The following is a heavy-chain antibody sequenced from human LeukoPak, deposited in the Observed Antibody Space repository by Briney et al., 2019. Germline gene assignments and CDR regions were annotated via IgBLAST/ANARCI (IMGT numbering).Heavy chain of an antibody. J-gene: IGHJ4*02. V-gene: IGHV1-8*01. Sequence: AASVKVSCKASGYTFTSYDINWLRQATGQGLEWMGWMNPNSGNTGYAQKFQGRVTMTRNTSISTAYMELSSLRSEDTAVYYCARGPRRNYYDSSGYYEPRDYWGQGTLVTVSS. CDR3: ARGPRRNYYDSSGYYEPRDY. CDR1: GYTFTSYD. CDR2: MNPNSGNT. D-gene: IGHD3-22*01.